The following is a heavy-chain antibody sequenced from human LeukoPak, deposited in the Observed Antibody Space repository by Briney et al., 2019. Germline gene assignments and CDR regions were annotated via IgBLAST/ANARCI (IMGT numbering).Heavy chain of an antibody. CDR1: GGSFSGYY. J-gene: IGHJ4*02. D-gene: IGHD3-16*02. V-gene: IGHV4-34*01. CDR2: INHSGST. Sequence: SETLSLTCAVYGGSFSGYYWSWISQPPGKGLEWIGEINHSGSTNYNPSLKSRVTISVDTSKKQFSLKLSSVTAADTAVYYCARVSSYDYVWGSYRSFDYWGQGTLVTVSS. CDR3: ARVSSYDYVWGSYRSFDY.